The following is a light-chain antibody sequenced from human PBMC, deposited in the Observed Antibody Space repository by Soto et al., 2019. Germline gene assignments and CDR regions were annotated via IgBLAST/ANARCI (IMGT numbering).Light chain of an antibody. CDR2: DVS. CDR1: SSDVGGYNN. Sequence: QSALTQPVSVSGSPGQAITISCTGTSSDVGGYNNVCWYQQHPGKAPKLIIYDVSNRPSGVFNRFSGSKSGNTASLTISGLQAEDEADYYCSSFTRSTTYVFGTGTKLTVL. V-gene: IGLV2-14*01. CDR3: SSFTRSTTYV. J-gene: IGLJ1*01.